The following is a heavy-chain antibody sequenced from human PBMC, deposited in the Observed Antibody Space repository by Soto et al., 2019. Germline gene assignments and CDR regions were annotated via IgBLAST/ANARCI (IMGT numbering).Heavy chain of an antibody. CDR2: ISSSSSTI. V-gene: IGHV3-48*02. CDR1: GFTFSSYS. D-gene: IGHD3-3*01. J-gene: IGHJ3*02. Sequence: GESLKISCAASGFTFSSYSMNWVRQAPGKGLEWVSYISSSSSTIYYADSVKGRFTISRDNAKNSLYLQMNSLRDEDTAVYYCARDQVGDGHYDFWSGYYAFDIWGQGTMVTVSS. CDR3: ARDQVGDGHYDFWSGYYAFDI.